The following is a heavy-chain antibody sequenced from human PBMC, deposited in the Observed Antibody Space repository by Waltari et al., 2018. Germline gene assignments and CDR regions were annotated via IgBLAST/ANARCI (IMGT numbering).Heavy chain of an antibody. CDR3: ATYVGASVGTAAFDV. J-gene: IGHJ3*01. CDR2: ISYSGAT. CDR1: GGSITTSRHY. Sequence: QLHLQESGPGLVKPSETLSLTCSVPGGSITTSRHYWGWIRQPPGKGLAWTGTISYSGATYYNPSLRSRVTISLDTSKNQFSLKLNSVTAADTAVYYCATYVGASVGTAAFDVWGQGTMVTVSS. V-gene: IGHV4-39*01. D-gene: IGHD3-16*01.